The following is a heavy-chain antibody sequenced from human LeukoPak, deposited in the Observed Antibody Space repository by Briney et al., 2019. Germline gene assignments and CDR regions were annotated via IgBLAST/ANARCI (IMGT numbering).Heavy chain of an antibody. CDR3: ARAKKTYYDILTGYYNYYYYGMDV. CDR2: ISAYNGNT. D-gene: IGHD3-9*01. J-gene: IGHJ6*02. Sequence: ASVKVSCKASGYTFTSYGISWVRQAPGQGLEWMGWISAYNGNTNYAQKLQGRVTMTTDTSTSTAYMELRSLRSDDTAVYYCARAKKTYYDILTGYYNYYYYGMDVWGQGTTVTVSS. V-gene: IGHV1-18*01. CDR1: GYTFTSYG.